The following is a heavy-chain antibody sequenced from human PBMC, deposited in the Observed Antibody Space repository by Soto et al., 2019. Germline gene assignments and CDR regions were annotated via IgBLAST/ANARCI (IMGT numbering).Heavy chain of an antibody. V-gene: IGHV1-46*01. CDR3: AREGITGRYFHH. J-gene: IGHJ1*01. Sequence: GASVKVSCKASGYTFTSYYIHWVRQAPGQGLEWMGIINPSGGSTTYAQKFKGRVTMIRDTSTSTVYMELSSLRSEDTAVYYCAREGITGRYFHHWGQGTLVTVSS. CDR2: INPSGGST. D-gene: IGHD1-20*01. CDR1: GYTFTSYY.